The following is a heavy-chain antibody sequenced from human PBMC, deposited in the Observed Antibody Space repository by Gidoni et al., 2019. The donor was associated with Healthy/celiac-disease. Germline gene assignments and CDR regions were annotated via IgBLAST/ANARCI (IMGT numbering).Heavy chain of an antibody. CDR3: ARDRHPFITMVRGAPGGGMDV. D-gene: IGHD3-10*01. V-gene: IGHV1-2*02. CDR2: INPNSGGT. J-gene: IGHJ6*02. Sequence: QVQLVQSGAEVKKPGASVKVSCKASGYTFTGYYMHWVRQAPGQGLEWMGWINPNSGGTNYAQKFQGRVTMTRDTSFSTAYMELSRLRSDDTAVYCCARDRHPFITMVRGAPGGGMDVWGQGTTVTVSS. CDR1: GYTFTGYY.